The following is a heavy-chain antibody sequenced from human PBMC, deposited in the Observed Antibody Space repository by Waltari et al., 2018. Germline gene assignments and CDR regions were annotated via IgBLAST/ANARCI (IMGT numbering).Heavy chain of an antibody. V-gene: IGHV4-61*09. CDR1: GGSISSGSYY. CDR2: IYTSGST. D-gene: IGHD6-19*01. J-gene: IGHJ6*02. Sequence: QVQLQESGPGLVKPSQTLSLTCTVSGGSISSGSYYWSWIRQPAGKGLEWIGYIYTSGSTNYNPSLKSRVTISVDTSKNQFSLKLSSVTAADTAVYYCARARKGIAVAGPSYYYGMDVWGQGTTVTVSS. CDR3: ARARKGIAVAGPSYYYGMDV.